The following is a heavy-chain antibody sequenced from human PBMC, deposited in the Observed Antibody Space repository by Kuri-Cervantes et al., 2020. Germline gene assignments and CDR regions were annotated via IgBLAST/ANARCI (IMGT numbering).Heavy chain of an antibody. CDR2: IYPGDSET. Sequence: KVSCKASGYSFTTYWIAWVRQMPGKGLEWMGIIYPGDSETRYSPSFQGQVTISADKSISTAYLQWSSLKASDTAMYYCARRSHLGDLPLRGGFDNWGQGTMVTVSS. CDR1: GYSFTTYW. CDR3: ARRSHLGDLPLRGGFDN. V-gene: IGHV5-51*01. J-gene: IGHJ3*02. D-gene: IGHD3-16*02.